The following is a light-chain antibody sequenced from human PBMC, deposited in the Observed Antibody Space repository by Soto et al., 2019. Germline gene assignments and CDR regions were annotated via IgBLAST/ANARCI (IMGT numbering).Light chain of an antibody. Sequence: EIVLTQSPATLSLSPGERATLSCRASQSVSSYLAWYQQKVGQAPRLLIYDASNRATGIPARFSGSGSGTDFALTISRLEPEDFAVYYCQQRSNWPRTFGKGTKVEIK. CDR2: DAS. CDR3: QQRSNWPRT. V-gene: IGKV3-11*01. CDR1: QSVSSY. J-gene: IGKJ1*01.